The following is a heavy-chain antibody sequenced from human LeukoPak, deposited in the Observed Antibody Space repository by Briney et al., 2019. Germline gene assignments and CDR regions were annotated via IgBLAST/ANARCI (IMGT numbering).Heavy chain of an antibody. CDR2: INHSGST. V-gene: IGHV4-34*01. CDR1: GGSFSDYY. CDR3: ARHGVATWFDP. D-gene: IGHD4-23*01. J-gene: IGHJ5*02. Sequence: SETLSLTCAVYGGSFSDYYWSWIRQPPGRGLEWIGQINHSGSTAYNPSLRSRVTVSVDTSKNQFSLNLTSVTAADTAVYYCARHGVATWFDPWGQGTLVTVSS.